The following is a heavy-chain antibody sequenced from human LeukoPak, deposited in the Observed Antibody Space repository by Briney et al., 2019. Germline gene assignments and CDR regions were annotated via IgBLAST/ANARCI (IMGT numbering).Heavy chain of an antibody. D-gene: IGHD1-20*01. CDR3: ARRGPDNWNDDPLDY. J-gene: IGHJ4*02. CDR2: IIPMYGTT. Sequence: ASVKVSCKASTGSFSSYAVSWVRQAPGHGLEWMGRIIPMYGTTDFAQRFQGRVTIIADKSTATASMDLSRLTSDDTAVYYCARRGPDNWNDDPLDYWGQGTLVTVSS. V-gene: IGHV1-69*06. CDR1: TGSFSSYA.